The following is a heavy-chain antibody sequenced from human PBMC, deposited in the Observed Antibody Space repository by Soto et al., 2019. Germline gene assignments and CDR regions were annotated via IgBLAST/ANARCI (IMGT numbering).Heavy chain of an antibody. Sequence: SETLSLTCPVSNEPISPYYWSWIRQPPGKGLEWIGFIYYSGSTTYNPSLKSRVTISVATSKNQFSLKLTSVTAADTAIYYCARHFPPLHSGSPFLALWGKGTLVTVSP. CDR3: ARHFPPLHSGSPFLAL. D-gene: IGHD3-10*01. CDR2: IYYSGST. CDR1: NEPISPYY. V-gene: IGHV4-59*08. J-gene: IGHJ4*02.